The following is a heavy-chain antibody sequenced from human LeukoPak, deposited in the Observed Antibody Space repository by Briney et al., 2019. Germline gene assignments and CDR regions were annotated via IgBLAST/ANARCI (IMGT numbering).Heavy chain of an antibody. Sequence: ASVKVSCKASGYTFTGYYMHWVRQAPGQGPEWMGWINPNSGGTNYAQKFQGRVTMTRNTSISTAYMELSSLRSEDTAVYYCARGGGYCSGGSCYNNWFDPWGQGTLVTVSS. CDR2: INPNSGGT. V-gene: IGHV1-2*02. CDR1: GYTFTGYY. J-gene: IGHJ5*02. D-gene: IGHD2-15*01. CDR3: ARGGGYCSGGSCYNNWFDP.